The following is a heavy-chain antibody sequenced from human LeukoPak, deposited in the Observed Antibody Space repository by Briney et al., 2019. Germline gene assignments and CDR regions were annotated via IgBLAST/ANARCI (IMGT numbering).Heavy chain of an antibody. D-gene: IGHD3-9*01. V-gene: IGHV3-23*01. Sequence: GGSLRLSCAASGFTFSSYAMSWVRRAPGKGLEWVSAIIGSGGSTYYAASVKGRFTISRDNSKNMLYLQMNSLRAEDTAVYYCARGLLDWLSGFDPWGQGTLVTVSS. J-gene: IGHJ5*02. CDR3: ARGLLDWLSGFDP. CDR2: IIGSGGST. CDR1: GFTFSSYA.